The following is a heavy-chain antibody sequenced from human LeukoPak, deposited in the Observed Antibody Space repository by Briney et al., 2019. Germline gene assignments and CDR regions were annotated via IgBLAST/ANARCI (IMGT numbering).Heavy chain of an antibody. Sequence: GGSLRLSCAASGFTFSDYYMSWIRQAPGKGLEWVSYISSSGSTIHYADSVKGRYTISRDNAKNSLFLQMNSLSAEDTAVYYCGRAGPVTKDHFMDVWGKGTTVTVSS. D-gene: IGHD2-2*01. J-gene: IGHJ6*03. CDR3: GRAGPVTKDHFMDV. V-gene: IGHV3-11*04. CDR1: GFTFSDYY. CDR2: ISSSGSTI.